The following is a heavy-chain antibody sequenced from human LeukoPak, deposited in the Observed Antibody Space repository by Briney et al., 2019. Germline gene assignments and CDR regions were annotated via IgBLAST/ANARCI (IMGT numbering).Heavy chain of an antibody. CDR3: AKILYYYDSRGFEDY. D-gene: IGHD3-22*01. Sequence: GGSLRLSCAASGFSFGDFAMTWVRQAPGKGLEWLSTITGSRGSSFYADSVKGRFTISRDNSKNTLYLQMNSLRAEDTAVYYCAKILYYYDSRGFEDYWGQGTLVTVSS. CDR2: ITGSRGSS. CDR1: GFSFGDFA. J-gene: IGHJ4*02. V-gene: IGHV3-23*01.